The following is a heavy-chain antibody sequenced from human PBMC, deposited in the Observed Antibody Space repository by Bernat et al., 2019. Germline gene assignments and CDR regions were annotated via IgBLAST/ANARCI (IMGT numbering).Heavy chain of an antibody. CDR1: GGSFSGYY. J-gene: IGHJ4*02. V-gene: IGHV4-34*01. Sequence: QVQLDQWGAGLLKPSETLSLTCAAYGGSFSGYYWTWIRQPPGKGLEWIGEVSHTGSANYNPSLKSRVTISVDTSMNQFSLRLTSVTAADTAVYYCARGHFFNSFWGRGTPVTVSS. CDR3: ARGHFFNSF. CDR2: VSHTGSA.